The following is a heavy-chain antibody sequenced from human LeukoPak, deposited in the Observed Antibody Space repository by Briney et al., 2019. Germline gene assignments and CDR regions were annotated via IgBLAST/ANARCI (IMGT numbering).Heavy chain of an antibody. CDR1: GYTFTGYY. V-gene: IGHV1-2*02. D-gene: IGHD3-22*01. CDR2: INPNSGGT. CDR3: ARDLRGTYYYDSRGAGFDY. Sequence: ASVKVSCKASGYTFTGYYMHWVRQAPGQGLEWMGWINPNSGGTNYAQKFQGRVTMTRDTSISTAYMELSRLRSDDTAVYYCARDLRGTYYYDSRGAGFDYWGQGTLVTVSS. J-gene: IGHJ4*02.